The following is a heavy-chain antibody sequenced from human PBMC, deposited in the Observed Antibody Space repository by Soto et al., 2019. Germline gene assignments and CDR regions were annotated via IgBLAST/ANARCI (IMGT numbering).Heavy chain of an antibody. J-gene: IGHJ5*02. D-gene: IGHD2-21*01. V-gene: IGHV4-39*01. CDR1: DGSISTSRSY. Sequence: QLQLLESGPGLVKASETLSLTCNVSDGSISTSRSYWAWIRQPPGKGLEWLANIFYSGSTYYKPSLASRVTVSVDTSKNEFSLKLRSVTAADTAVYYCARQPTTGDTDLWFDPWGQGTLVTVSS. CDR2: IFYSGST. CDR3: ARQPTTGDTDLWFDP.